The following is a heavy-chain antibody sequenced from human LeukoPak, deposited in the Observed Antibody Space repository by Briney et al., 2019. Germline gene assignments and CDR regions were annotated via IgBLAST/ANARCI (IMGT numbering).Heavy chain of an antibody. D-gene: IGHD3-3*01. CDR2: IKQDGSEK. J-gene: IGHJ4*02. V-gene: IGHV3-7*01. CDR3: ARGSIFGVVMRGGGVYFDY. Sequence: PGGSLRLSCAASGFTFSSYWMSWARQAPGKGLEWVANIKQDGSEKYYVDSVKGRFTIFRDNAKNSLYLRMNSLRAEDTAVYYCARGSIFGVVMRGGGVYFDYWGQGTLVTVSS. CDR1: GFTFSSYW.